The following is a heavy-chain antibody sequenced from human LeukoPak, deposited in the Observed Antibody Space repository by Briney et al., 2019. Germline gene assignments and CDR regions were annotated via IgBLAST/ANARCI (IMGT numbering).Heavy chain of an antibody. CDR2: IYYSGST. CDR1: GGSISSYY. Sequence: SETLSLTCTVSGGSISSYYWSWIRQPPGKGLEWIGYIYYSGSTNYNPSLKSRVTISVDTSKNQFSLKLSSVTAADTAVYYCARVRKETVRGGDCYVFDYWGQGTLVTVSS. V-gene: IGHV4-59*01. CDR3: ARVRKETVRGGDCYVFDY. D-gene: IGHD2-21*02. J-gene: IGHJ4*02.